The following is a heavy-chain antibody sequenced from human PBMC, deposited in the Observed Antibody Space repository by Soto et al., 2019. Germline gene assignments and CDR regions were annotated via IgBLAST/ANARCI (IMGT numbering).Heavy chain of an antibody. CDR3: ARGTLRYFVRLAELGRFDA. J-gene: IGHJ5*02. CDR2: ISAYNGTT. CDR1: GYTFTSYG. V-gene: IGHV1-18*01. Sequence: QVQLVQSGAEVKKPGASVKVSCKASGYTFTSYGITWVRQAPGQGLEWMGWISAYNGTTNYAQKLQGRVNMTTDTSTSTVYMELRSLRYAAAYVYSLARGTLRYFVRLAELGRFDAWGQGTLVTVSS. D-gene: IGHD3-9*01.